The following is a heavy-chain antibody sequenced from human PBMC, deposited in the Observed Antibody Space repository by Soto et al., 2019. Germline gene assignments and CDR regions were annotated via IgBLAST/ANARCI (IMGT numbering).Heavy chain of an antibody. Sequence: QVQLVESGGGVVQPGRSLILSCAASGFTFSSHAMHWVRQAPGKGLEWVAVIWYDGSKKYYADSVKGRFTVARDDSKNTLSLQMNSLRVEDTAVYYCARDPGYSGFDFDYWGQGTLVTVSS. V-gene: IGHV3-33*01. J-gene: IGHJ4*02. D-gene: IGHD5-12*01. CDR3: ARDPGYSGFDFDY. CDR1: GFTFSSHA. CDR2: IWYDGSKK.